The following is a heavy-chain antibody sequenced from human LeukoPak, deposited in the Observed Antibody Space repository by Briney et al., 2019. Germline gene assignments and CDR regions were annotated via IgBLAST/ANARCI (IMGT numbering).Heavy chain of an antibody. V-gene: IGHV4-4*02. Sequence: SGTLSLTCAVSGGSISSSNWWSWVRQPPGKGLEWIGEIYHSGSTNYNPSLKSRVTISVDKSKNQFSLKLSSVTAADTAVYYFARAPLIAVAGRYYYYGMDVWGQGTTVSVSS. CDR1: GGSISSSNW. CDR3: ARAPLIAVAGRYYYYGMDV. CDR2: IYHSGST. D-gene: IGHD6-19*01. J-gene: IGHJ6*02.